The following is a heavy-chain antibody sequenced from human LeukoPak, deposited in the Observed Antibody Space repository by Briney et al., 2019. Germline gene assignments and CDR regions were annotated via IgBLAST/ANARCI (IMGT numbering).Heavy chain of an antibody. J-gene: IGHJ6*02. V-gene: IGHV1-46*03. CDR2: VNPSGGST. Sequence: ASVKVSCKASGYTFTSYYMHWVRQAPGQGLEWMGIVNPSGGSTSYAQKFQGRVTMTRDTSISTAYMELSRLRSDDTAVYYCARGDSSGYSWYYNYGMDVWGQGTTVTVSS. D-gene: IGHD3-22*01. CDR3: ARGDSSGYSWYYNYGMDV. CDR1: GYTFTSYY.